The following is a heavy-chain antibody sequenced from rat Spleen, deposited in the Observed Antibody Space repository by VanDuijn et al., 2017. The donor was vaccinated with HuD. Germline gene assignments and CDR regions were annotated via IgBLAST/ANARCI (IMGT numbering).Heavy chain of an antibody. CDR2: LWDDGST. CDR1: GLSLTSNS. J-gene: IGHJ2*01. CDR3: SRRGVLTTTFDH. V-gene: IGHV2-47*01. D-gene: IGHD1-10*01. Sequence: QVQLKESGPGLVQPSQTLSLTCTVSGLSLTSNSVSWIRQPPGKGLEWLGGLWDDGSTDYNSALKSRLSISRDTSKSQVFLKMNSLQTDDTAIYFCSRRGVLTTTFDHWGQGVMVTVSS.